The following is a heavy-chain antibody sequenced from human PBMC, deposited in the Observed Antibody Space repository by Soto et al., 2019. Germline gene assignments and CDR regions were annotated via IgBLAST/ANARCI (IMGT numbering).Heavy chain of an antibody. D-gene: IGHD3-9*01. CDR1: GYTFTSYA. CDR3: PRCHGLRYYYCLLPRYYYYMDI. CDR2: INTNTENP. V-gene: IGHV7-4-1*01. J-gene: IGHJ6*03. Sequence: ASVKVSCKASGYTFTSYAMNWVRQAPGQGLEWMGWINTNTENPTYAQGFTGRFVFSLDTSVSTAYLQICILKADDTAVYYCPRCHGLRYYYCLLPRYYYYMDIWGKGTTVIVSS.